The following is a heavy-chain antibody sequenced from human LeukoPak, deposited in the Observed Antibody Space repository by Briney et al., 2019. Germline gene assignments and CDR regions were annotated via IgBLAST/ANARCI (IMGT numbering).Heavy chain of an antibody. CDR2: IDPSDSYT. CDR3: ARLIGYSSSLDY. J-gene: IGHJ4*02. CDR1: GYSFTSYW. Sequence: GESLRISCKGSGYSFTSYWISWVRQMPGKGREWMGRIDPSDSYTNYRPSFQGHVTISADKSISTAYLQWSSLKASDTAMYYCARLIGYSSSLDYWGQGTLVTVSS. V-gene: IGHV5-10-1*01. D-gene: IGHD6-19*01.